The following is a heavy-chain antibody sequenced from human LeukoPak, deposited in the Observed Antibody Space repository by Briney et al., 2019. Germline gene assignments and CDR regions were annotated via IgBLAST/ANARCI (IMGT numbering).Heavy chain of an antibody. CDR1: GVSISSYY. Sequence: PSETLSLTCTVSGVSISSYYCSWIRQPPGKGLEWIGYISTSGSTDYSPSLKSRVTISVDRSKNQCSLNLSSVTAADMAVYYCARHDEGSGWYRSYIDLWGRGTLVTVSS. CDR3: ARHDEGSGWYRSYIDL. V-gene: IGHV4-4*09. D-gene: IGHD6-19*01. J-gene: IGHJ2*01. CDR2: ISTSGST.